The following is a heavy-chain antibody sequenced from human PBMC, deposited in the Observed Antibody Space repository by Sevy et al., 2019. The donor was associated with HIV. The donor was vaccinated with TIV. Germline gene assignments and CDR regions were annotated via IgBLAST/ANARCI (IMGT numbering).Heavy chain of an antibody. D-gene: IGHD3-3*01. V-gene: IGHV3-53*01. Sequence: GGSLRLSCAASGFTVSSNYMSWVRQAPGKGLEWVSVIYSVGSTYYADSVKGRFTISRENSKNTLYLQRNSLRAEDTAVYYCAKIRFLEWLSTSYYFDYWGQGTLVTVSS. J-gene: IGHJ4*02. CDR2: IYSVGST. CDR3: AKIRFLEWLSTSYYFDY. CDR1: GFTVSSNY.